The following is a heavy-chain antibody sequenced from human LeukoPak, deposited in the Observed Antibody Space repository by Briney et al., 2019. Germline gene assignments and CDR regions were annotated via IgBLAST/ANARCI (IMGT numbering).Heavy chain of an antibody. J-gene: IGHJ4*02. D-gene: IGHD2-15*01. CDR1: GYTSTIYG. CDR2: ISANNGNT. Sequence: ASVTVSCKASGYTSTIYGITWVRQAPGQGLEWMGWISANNGNTNYAETLQGKLTMTTDTKTTDTSTTTAYMELRSLRSDDTAVYYCARAPSGSIVVVVAAYAPYFDYWGQGTLVTVSS. V-gene: IGHV1-18*01. CDR3: ARAPSGSIVVVVAAYAPYFDY.